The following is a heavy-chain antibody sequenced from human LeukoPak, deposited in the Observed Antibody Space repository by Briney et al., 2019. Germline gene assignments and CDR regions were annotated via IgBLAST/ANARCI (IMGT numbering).Heavy chain of an antibody. D-gene: IGHD3-9*01. J-gene: IGHJ4*02. CDR1: GYTFTSYA. CDR3: ASSYDILTGYSPFDY. Sequence: ASVKVSCKASGYTFTSYAISWVRQAPGQGLEWMGWISAYNGNTNYAQKLQGRVTMTTDTSTSTAYMELRSLRSDDTAVYYCASSYDILTGYSPFDYWGQGTLVTVSS. CDR2: ISAYNGNT. V-gene: IGHV1-18*01.